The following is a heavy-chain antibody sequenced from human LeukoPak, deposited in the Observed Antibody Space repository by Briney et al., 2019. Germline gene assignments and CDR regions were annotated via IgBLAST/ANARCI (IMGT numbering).Heavy chain of an antibody. CDR3: ARDASGSSTGLIDS. CDR2: ISTTSYYI. V-gene: IGHV3-21*01. CDR1: GFTRSSYG. J-gene: IGHJ4*02. D-gene: IGHD1-26*01. Sequence: PGGSLRLSCVASGFTRSSYGMNWVRQAPGKGLEWVSYISTTSYYIYYADSVKGRFTISRDDAKNSLYLQMNSLRAEDTAVYYCARDASGSSTGLIDSWGQGTLVTVSS.